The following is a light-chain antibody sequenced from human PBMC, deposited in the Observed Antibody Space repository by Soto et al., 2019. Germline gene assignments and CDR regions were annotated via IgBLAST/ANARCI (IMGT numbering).Light chain of an antibody. CDR1: QSISSW. CDR2: KAS. V-gene: IGKV1-5*03. J-gene: IGKJ1*01. CDR3: QQYNTYWT. Sequence: DIQMTQSPSTLSASIGDRVTITCRASQSISSWLAWYQQKPGKVPKLLIYKASILESGVPSRFSGSGSGTEFSLTISSLQPEDFATYYCQQYNTYWTFAQGTKVEIK.